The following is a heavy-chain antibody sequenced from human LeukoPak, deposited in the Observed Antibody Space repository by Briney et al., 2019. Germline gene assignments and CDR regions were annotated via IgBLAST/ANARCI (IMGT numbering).Heavy chain of an antibody. Sequence: GGSLRLSCVASGFTFSSYAMHWVRQAAGKGREWVAVISYDGSNKYYADSVKGRFTISRDNYKNTLYLQMNSLRAEDTAVYYCARARDYYDIFDYWGRGTVVTVSA. CDR2: ISYDGSNK. CDR1: GFTFSSYA. V-gene: IGHV3-30*04. D-gene: IGHD3-9*01. CDR3: ARARDYYDIFDY. J-gene: IGHJ4*02.